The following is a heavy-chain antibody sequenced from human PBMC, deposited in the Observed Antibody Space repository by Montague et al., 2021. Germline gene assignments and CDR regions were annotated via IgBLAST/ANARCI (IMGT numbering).Heavy chain of an antibody. CDR1: GFSFSSYC. CDR2: ITLDGSST. CDR3: ARNLAPAAPGAIDI. Sequence: SLRLSCAASGFSFSSYCMHWVRQAPGKGLLWVSLITLDGSSTTFADSVKGRFTTSRDNSKATLYLQMNSLRVEDTAVYYCARNLAPAAPGAIDIWGQGTMVTVSS. V-gene: IGHV3-74*01. D-gene: IGHD2-2*01. J-gene: IGHJ3*02.